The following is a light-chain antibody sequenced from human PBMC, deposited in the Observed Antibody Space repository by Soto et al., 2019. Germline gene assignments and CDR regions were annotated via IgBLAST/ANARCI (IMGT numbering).Light chain of an antibody. J-gene: IGKJ1*01. V-gene: IGKV1-27*01. Sequence: DIQMTQSPSSLSASVGDRVIITCRASQGIGTFLAWYKQRPGKAPELLMYSASTLQSGVPSRFSGSGSGTQFTLTISSLQPEDVATYYCQKYNSFPWTFSPGTKVELK. CDR1: QGIGTF. CDR3: QKYNSFPWT. CDR2: SAS.